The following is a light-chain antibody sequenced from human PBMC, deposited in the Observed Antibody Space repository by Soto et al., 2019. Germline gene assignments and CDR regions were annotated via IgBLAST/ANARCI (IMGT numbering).Light chain of an antibody. Sequence: QSVLAQPASVSGSPGQSITISCTGTSSDVGAYNYVSWFQQHPGKAPKIMIYDVSSRPSGVSNRFSGSKSDNTASLTISGLQAEDEADYYCSTYTSTSTLVFGGGTKVTVL. J-gene: IGLJ2*01. CDR1: SSDVGAYNY. CDR2: DVS. V-gene: IGLV2-14*01. CDR3: STYTSTSTLV.